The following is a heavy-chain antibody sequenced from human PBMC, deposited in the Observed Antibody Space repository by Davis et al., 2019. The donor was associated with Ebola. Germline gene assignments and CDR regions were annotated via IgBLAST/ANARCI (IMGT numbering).Heavy chain of an antibody. CDR3: AGISYGFLAY. CDR1: GFTFSSYS. Sequence: GESLKISCAASGFTFSSYSMNWVRQAPGKGLEWVSSISSSSSYIYYADSVKGRFTVSRDNAKNSLYLQMNSLRDDDTAVYYCAGISYGFLAYWGQGTLVTVSS. CDR2: ISSSSSYI. D-gene: IGHD5-18*01. J-gene: IGHJ4*02. V-gene: IGHV3-21*01.